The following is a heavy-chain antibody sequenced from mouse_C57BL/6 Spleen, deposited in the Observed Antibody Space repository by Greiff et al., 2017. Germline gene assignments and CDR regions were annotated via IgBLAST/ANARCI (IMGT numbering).Heavy chain of an antibody. V-gene: IGHV5-6*01. CDR2: ISSGGSYT. D-gene: IGHD4-1*01. CDR1: GFTFSSYG. CDR3: ARNWDEGFAY. J-gene: IGHJ3*01. Sequence: EVKLMESGGDLVKPGGSLKLSCAASGFTFSSYGMSWVRQTPDKRLEWVATISSGGSYTYYPDSVKGRFTISRDNAKNTLYLQMSSLKSEDTAMYCCARNWDEGFAYWGQGTLVTVSA.